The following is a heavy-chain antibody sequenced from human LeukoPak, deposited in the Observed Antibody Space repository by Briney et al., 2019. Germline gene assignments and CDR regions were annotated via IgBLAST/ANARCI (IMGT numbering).Heavy chain of an antibody. J-gene: IGHJ4*02. D-gene: IGHD4-11*01. V-gene: IGHV3-53*01. CDR1: GFTVSSNY. CDR3: ARALGNTVTLDY. CDR2: IYSGGST. Sequence: GGSLRLSCAASGFTVSSNYMSWVRQAPGKGLEWVSVIYSGGSTYYADAVKGRFTISRDNSKNTLYLQMNSLRAEDTAVYYCARALGNTVTLDYWGQGTLVTVSS.